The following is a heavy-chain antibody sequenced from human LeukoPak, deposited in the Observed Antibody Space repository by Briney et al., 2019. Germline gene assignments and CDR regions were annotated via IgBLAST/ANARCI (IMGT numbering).Heavy chain of an antibody. D-gene: IGHD3-22*01. CDR1: GYTFTAYF. CDR2: INSNSGDT. CDR3: AREPDDIITNLLPHDAFDI. J-gene: IGHJ3*02. V-gene: IGHV1-2*02. Sequence: GASVKVSCKASGYTFTAYFIHWVRQAPGQGLEWMGWINSNSGDTNWAQKFQGRVTMTKDTSISTAYMELGRLRSDDTAVYYCAREPDDIITNLLPHDAFDIWGQGTMVTVSS.